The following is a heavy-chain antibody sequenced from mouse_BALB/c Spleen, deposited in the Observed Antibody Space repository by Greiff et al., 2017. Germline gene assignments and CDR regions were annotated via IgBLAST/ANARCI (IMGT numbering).Heavy chain of an antibody. D-gene: IGHD1-1*01. V-gene: IGHV6-6*02. CDR2: IRLKSNNYAT. CDR1: GFTFSNYW. CDR3: TRGVYGYYAMDY. J-gene: IGHJ4*01. Sequence: EVQLVESGGGLVQPGGSMKLSCVASGFTFSNYWMNWVRQSPEKGLEWVAEIRLKSNNYATHYAESVKGRFTISRDDSKSSVYLQMNNLRAEDTGIYYCTRGVYGYYAMDYWGQGTSVTVSS.